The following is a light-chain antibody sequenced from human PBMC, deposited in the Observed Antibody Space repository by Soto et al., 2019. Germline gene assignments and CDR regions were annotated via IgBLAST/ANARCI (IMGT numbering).Light chain of an antibody. CDR3: QQYNNYWT. J-gene: IGKJ1*01. CDR2: DAS. V-gene: IGKV1-5*01. Sequence: DIQMTQSPSTLSPSVGDRVTITCRARQSISSWLAWYQQKPGKAPKLLIYDASSLESGVPSRLSGSGSATEFTLTISSLQPDDFATYYCQQYNNYWTFGQGTKVDIK. CDR1: QSISSW.